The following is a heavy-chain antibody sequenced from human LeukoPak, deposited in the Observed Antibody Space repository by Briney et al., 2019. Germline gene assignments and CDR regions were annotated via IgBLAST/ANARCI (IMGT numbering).Heavy chain of an antibody. CDR2: ISSSSSTI. V-gene: IGHV3-48*01. CDR1: GFTFSSYS. J-gene: IGHJ6*03. CDR3: AKDQRATTLYYYYYMDV. Sequence: PGGSLRLSCAASGFTFSSYSMNWVRQAPGKGLEWVSYISSSSSTIYYADSVKGRFTISRDNAKNSLYLQMNSLRAEDTAVYYCAKDQRATTLYYYYYMDVWGKGTTVTVSS. D-gene: IGHD1-26*01.